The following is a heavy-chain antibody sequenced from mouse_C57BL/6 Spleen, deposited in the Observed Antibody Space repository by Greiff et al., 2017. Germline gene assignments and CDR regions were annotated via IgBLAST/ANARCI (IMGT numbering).Heavy chain of an antibody. J-gene: IGHJ1*03. Sequence: EVQLVESGGGLVKPGGSLKLSCAASGFTFSDYGMHWVRQAPEKGLEWVSYISSGSSTIYYAATVKGRFTISRDNAKNTLFLQMTSLRSEDTAMYYCARSGDGYIWYFDGWGTGTTVTVSS. CDR2: ISSGSSTI. V-gene: IGHV5-17*01. CDR3: ARSGDGYIWYFDG. CDR1: GFTFSDYG. D-gene: IGHD2-3*01.